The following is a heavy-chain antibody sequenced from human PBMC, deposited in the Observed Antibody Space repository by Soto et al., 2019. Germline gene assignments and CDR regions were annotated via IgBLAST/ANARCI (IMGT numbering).Heavy chain of an antibody. J-gene: IGHJ4*02. CDR2: ISYDGSNE. CDR3: ARDPRYYVSGTDY. CDR1: GFTFSRYA. D-gene: IGHD3-10*01. Sequence: QVQLVESGGGVVQPGRSLRLSCAASGFTFSRYAMHWVCQAPGKGLEWMAVISYDGSNEYYADSVKGRLTISRDNSKSTLYLQMNSLRAEDTAVYYCARDPRYYVSGTDYWGQGTLVTVSS. V-gene: IGHV3-30-3*01.